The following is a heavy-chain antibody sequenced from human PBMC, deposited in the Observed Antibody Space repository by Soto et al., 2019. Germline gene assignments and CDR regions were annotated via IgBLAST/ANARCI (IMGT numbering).Heavy chain of an antibody. Sequence: EVELAESGGGLVQPGGSLRLSCAASGFTVSSNYMSWVRQAPGKGLEWVSVIYSGGSTYYADSVKGRFTISRDNSKNMLYLQMKSLRAEDTALYYCARLREDSSGWFQYFHHWGQGTLVTVSS. V-gene: IGHV3-66*01. D-gene: IGHD6-19*01. CDR2: IYSGGST. J-gene: IGHJ1*01. CDR1: GFTVSSNY. CDR3: ARLREDSSGWFQYFHH.